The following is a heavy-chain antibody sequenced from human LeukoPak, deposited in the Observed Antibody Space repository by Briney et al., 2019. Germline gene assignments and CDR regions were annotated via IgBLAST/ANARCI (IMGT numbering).Heavy chain of an antibody. CDR3: ARGIYMDV. V-gene: IGHV4-34*01. CDR2: INHSGST. J-gene: IGHJ6*03. CDR1: GGSFSGYY. Sequence: SETLSLTCAVYGGSFSGYYWSWIRQPPGKGLEWIGEINHSGSTNYNPSLKSRVTISVDTSKNQFSLKLGSVTAADTAVYYCARGIYMDVWGKGTTVTVSS.